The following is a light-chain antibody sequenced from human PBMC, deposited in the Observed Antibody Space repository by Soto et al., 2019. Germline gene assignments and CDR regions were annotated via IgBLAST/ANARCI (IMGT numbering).Light chain of an antibody. Sequence: EIVLTQSPGTLSLSPGERATLSCRASQSVSSSYLAWYQQKPGQPPRLLIYATSSRATGIPDRFSGSGSGTDFTLTIHRLEPEDFAVYYCQQYDNSLYTFGQGTKLEIK. CDR1: QSVSSSY. CDR3: QQYDNSLYT. CDR2: ATS. V-gene: IGKV3-20*01. J-gene: IGKJ2*01.